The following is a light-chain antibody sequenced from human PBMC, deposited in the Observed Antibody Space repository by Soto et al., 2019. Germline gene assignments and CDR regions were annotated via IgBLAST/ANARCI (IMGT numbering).Light chain of an antibody. V-gene: IGLV1-40*01. CDR3: QSYDSSLSGSWV. Sequence: QSVLTQPPSVSGAPGQRVTISCSGRRSNIGAGYDVHWYQQLPGTAPKLLIYGNSNRPSRVPDRFSGSKSGTSASLAITGLQGEDEADCYCQSYDSSLSGSWVFGGGTQLTVL. J-gene: IGLJ7*01. CDR1: RSNIGAGYD. CDR2: GNS.